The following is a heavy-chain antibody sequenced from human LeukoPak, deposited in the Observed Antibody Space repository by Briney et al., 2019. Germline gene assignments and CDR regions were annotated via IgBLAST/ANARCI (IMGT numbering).Heavy chain of an antibody. V-gene: IGHV3-53*01. CDR1: GVTLTSYA. J-gene: IGHJ4*02. Sequence: GGSLRLSCAASGVTLTSYAMSWARQAPGKGLKGVSVIYSGGSTYYADSVKGRFTISRDNSKNTLYLQMNSLRAEDTAVYYCARDYYYDSSGYQVDYWGQGTLVTVSS. D-gene: IGHD3-22*01. CDR3: ARDYYYDSSGYQVDY. CDR2: IYSGGST.